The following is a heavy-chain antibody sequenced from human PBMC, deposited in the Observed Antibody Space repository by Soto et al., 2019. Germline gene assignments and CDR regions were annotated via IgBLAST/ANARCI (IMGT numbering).Heavy chain of an antibody. CDR2: IIPIVGLT. D-gene: IGHD2-8*02. Sequence: QVQLLQSGSEVKKPGSSVKVSCRASGGSLSSYPVTWVRQAPGQGLEWMGRIIPIVGLTNYAQKFQGRVTMTAVKASSTACMELRRLRSDDAAVFCCGRLTGGQDAGGNYMDVWGKGTTVIVSS. CDR1: GGSLSSYP. J-gene: IGHJ6*03. CDR3: GRLTGGQDAGGNYMDV. V-gene: IGHV1-69*02.